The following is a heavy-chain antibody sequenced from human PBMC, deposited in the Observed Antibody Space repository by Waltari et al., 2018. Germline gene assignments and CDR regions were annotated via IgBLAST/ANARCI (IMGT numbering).Heavy chain of an antibody. D-gene: IGHD1-20*01. V-gene: IGHV3-21*01. Sequence: EVQLVESGGGLVKPGGSLRLSCAAPGFTSSRYSMKWVRQAPGKGLEWGSSISSSSSYIYYADSVKGRFTISRDNAKNSLYLQMNSLRAEDTAVYYCARDRITGTHYYYYGMDVWGQGTTVTVSS. CDR3: ARDRITGTHYYYYGMDV. J-gene: IGHJ6*02. CDR2: ISSSSSYI. CDR1: GFTSSRYS.